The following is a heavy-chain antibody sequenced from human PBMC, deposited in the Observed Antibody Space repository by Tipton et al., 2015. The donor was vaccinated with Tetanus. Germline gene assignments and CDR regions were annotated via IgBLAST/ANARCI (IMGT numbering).Heavy chain of an antibody. CDR2: VYYDGSA. V-gene: IGHV4-39*01. Sequence: TLSLTCTVSGDSISSSDYYWGWIRQPPGEGLEWIASVYYDGSAYYNPSLKSRVTISVDTSKNQFSLKVRSVTAADTAVYACARHVVQGAPRWFDPWGQGTQVTVSS. CDR3: ARHVVQGAPRWFDP. CDR1: GDSISSSDYY. D-gene: IGHD2-21*01. J-gene: IGHJ5*02.